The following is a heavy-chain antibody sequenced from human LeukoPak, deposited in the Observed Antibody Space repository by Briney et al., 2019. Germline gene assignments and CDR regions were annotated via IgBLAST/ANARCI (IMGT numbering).Heavy chain of an antibody. CDR2: IWYDGSNK. V-gene: IGHV3-33*01. D-gene: IGHD3-10*01. CDR1: GFTFSSYG. J-gene: IGHJ3*02. CDR3: ARGEGGTMVRGVIADDAFDI. Sequence: GSLRLSCAASGFTFSSYGMHWVRQAPGKGLEWVAVIWYDGSNKYYADSVKGRFTISRDNSKNTLYLQMNSLRAEDTAVYYCARGEGGTMVRGVIADDAFDIWGQGTMITVSS.